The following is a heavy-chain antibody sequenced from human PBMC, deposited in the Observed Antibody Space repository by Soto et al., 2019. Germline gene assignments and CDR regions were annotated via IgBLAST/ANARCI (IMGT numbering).Heavy chain of an antibody. CDR3: ATPNCSSTSCYGRDGYYFDY. CDR2: IYYSGST. D-gene: IGHD2-2*01. CDR1: GGSVSSGSYY. Sequence: SETLSLTCTVSGGSVSSGSYYWSWIRQPPGKGLEWIGYIYYSGSTNYNPSLKSRVTISVDTSKNQFSLKLSSVTAADTAVYYCATPNCSSTSCYGRDGYYFDYWGQGTLVTVPS. V-gene: IGHV4-61*01. J-gene: IGHJ4*02.